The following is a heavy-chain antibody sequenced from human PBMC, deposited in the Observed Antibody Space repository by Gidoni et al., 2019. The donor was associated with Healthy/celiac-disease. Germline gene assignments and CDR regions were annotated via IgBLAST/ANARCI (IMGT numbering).Heavy chain of an antibody. CDR2: INHSGST. CDR3: ARRIVVVPAAILGGYDY. Sequence: QVQLQQWGAGLLKPSETLSLTCAVYGGSFSGYYWSWIRQPPGKGLEWIGEINHSGSTNYNPSLKSRVTISVDTFKNQFSLKLSSVTAADTAVYYCARRIVVVPAAILGGYDYWGQGTLVTVSS. J-gene: IGHJ4*02. V-gene: IGHV4-34*01. CDR1: GGSFSGYY. D-gene: IGHD2-2*01.